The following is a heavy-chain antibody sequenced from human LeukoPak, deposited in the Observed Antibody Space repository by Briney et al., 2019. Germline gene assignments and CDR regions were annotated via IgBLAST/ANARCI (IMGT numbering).Heavy chain of an antibody. Sequence: ASVTVSCKASGYTFTGYYMQWVRQAPGQGLEWMGWINPNSGATNYAQNFQDRVTMTRDTSITTAYMELSRLRSDDTAVYYCARGGCSGGSCYPYYYYFYMDVWGKGTTVTISS. J-gene: IGHJ6*03. CDR2: INPNSGAT. V-gene: IGHV1-2*02. CDR1: GYTFTGYY. CDR3: ARGGCSGGSCYPYYYYFYMDV. D-gene: IGHD2-15*01.